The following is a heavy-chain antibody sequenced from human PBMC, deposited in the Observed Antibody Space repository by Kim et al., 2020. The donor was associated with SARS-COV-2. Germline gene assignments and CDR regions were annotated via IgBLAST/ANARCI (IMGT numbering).Heavy chain of an antibody. CDR2: ISYDVTIK. V-gene: IGHV3-30-3*01. D-gene: IGHD3-10*01. CDR1: GFTFSSYA. CDR3: ARVLSRFGKFLIDS. Sequence: GGSLRLSCAASGFTFSSYAMHWVRQAPGRGLEWVALISYDVTIKYYADSVKGRFTISRDNSKNTLYLQMNSLRDEDTGVYYCARVLSRFGKFLIDSWGQGTVVTVSS. J-gene: IGHJ4*02.